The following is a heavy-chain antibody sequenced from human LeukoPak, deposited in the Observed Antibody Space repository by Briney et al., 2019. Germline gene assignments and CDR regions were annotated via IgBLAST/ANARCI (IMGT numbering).Heavy chain of an antibody. CDR2: IYYSGST. CDR1: GGSISSGGYY. D-gene: IGHD3-3*01. CDR3: ARGTRLGTYYDFWSGYYYFAY. V-gene: IGHV4-31*03. Sequence: SQTLSLTCTVSGGSISSGGYYWSWIRQHPGKGLEWIGYIYYSGSTYYNPSLKSRVTISVDTSKNQFSLKLSSVTAADTAVYYCARGTRLGTYYDFWSGYYYFAYWGQGTLVTVSS. J-gene: IGHJ4*02.